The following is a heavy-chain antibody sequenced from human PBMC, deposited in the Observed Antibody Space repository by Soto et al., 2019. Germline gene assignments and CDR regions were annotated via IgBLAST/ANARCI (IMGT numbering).Heavy chain of an antibody. CDR3: TTAGVQHDRSGYYSVSAS. J-gene: IGHJ5*02. CDR2: IKSKTDGGTT. Sequence: EVQLVESGGGLVKPGGSLRLSCAASGFTFSNAWMSWVRQAPGQGLEWVGRIKSKTDGGTTDYAAPVKGRFTITRDDSKNTLYLQMTSLTYEDTAMYYCTTAGVQHDRSGYYSVSASWGQGTLVTVSS. CDR1: GFTFSNAW. V-gene: IGHV3-15*01. D-gene: IGHD3-22*01.